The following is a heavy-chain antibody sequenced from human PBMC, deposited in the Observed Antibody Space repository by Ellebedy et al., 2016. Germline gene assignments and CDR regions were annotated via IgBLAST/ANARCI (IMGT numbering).Heavy chain of an antibody. J-gene: IGHJ5*02. CDR2: IYHSGST. Sequence: SETLSLTXAVSGGSISSSNWWSWVRQPPGKGLEWIGEIYHSGSTNYNPSLKSRVTISVDKSKNQFSLKLSSVTAADTAVYYCARDIRYGDYVRWFDPWGQGTLVTVSS. D-gene: IGHD4-17*01. CDR1: GGSISSSNW. CDR3: ARDIRYGDYVRWFDP. V-gene: IGHV4-4*02.